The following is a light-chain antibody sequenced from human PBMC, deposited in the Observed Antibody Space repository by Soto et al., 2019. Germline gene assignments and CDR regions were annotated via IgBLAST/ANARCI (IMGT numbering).Light chain of an antibody. Sequence: SVLTPPPSVSGSPGQSVTISCTGTSTDFVSYNRVSWYQQPPGTAPKLIIYEASNRPSGVPDRFSGSKSGNTASLTISGLQAADEADYYCSLYTSENTYVFGTGTKVTVL. CDR1: STDFVSYNR. CDR3: SLYTSENTYV. V-gene: IGLV2-18*01. CDR2: EAS. J-gene: IGLJ1*01.